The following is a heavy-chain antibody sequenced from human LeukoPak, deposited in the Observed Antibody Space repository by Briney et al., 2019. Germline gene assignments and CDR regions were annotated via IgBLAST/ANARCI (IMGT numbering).Heavy chain of an antibody. CDR3: ARSGRLGSHNYEYYIDV. CDR1: DDSITTYY. D-gene: IGHD3-22*01. Sequence: PSETLSLTCTVSDDSITTYYWSCTRHSPGRRLEWIGYISYSGSTTYNPSLKSRVTISVDTSEHHFPLRLGSVTAADTAVYYCARSGRLGSHNYEYYIDVWGKGTTVTVSS. V-gene: IGHV4-59*08. J-gene: IGHJ6*03. CDR2: ISYSGST.